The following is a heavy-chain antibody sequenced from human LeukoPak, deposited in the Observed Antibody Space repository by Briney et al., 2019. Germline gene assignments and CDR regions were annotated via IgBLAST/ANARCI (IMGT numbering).Heavy chain of an antibody. D-gene: IGHD2-2*01. CDR1: GGSFSGYY. V-gene: IGHV4-34*01. J-gene: IGHJ5*02. CDR2: INHSGST. Sequence: SETLSLTCAVYGGSFSGYYWSWIRQPPGKGLEWIGEINHSGSTNYNPSLKSRVTISVDTSKNQFSLKLSSVTAADTAVHYCARCPSSSYCSSTSCWDNWFDPWGQGTLVTVSS. CDR3: ARCPSSSYCSSTSCWDNWFDP.